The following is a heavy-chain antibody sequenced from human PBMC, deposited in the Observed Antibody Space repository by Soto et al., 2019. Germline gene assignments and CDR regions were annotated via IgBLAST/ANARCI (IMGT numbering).Heavy chain of an antibody. V-gene: IGHV5-51*01. CDR1: GYSFTSYW. CDR3: ASSIVVVTAIQFSDAFDI. J-gene: IGHJ3*02. D-gene: IGHD2-21*02. Sequence: PGESLKISCKGSGYSFTSYWIGWVRQMPGKGLEWMGIIYPGDSDTRYSPSFQGQVTISADKSISTAYLQWSSLKASDTAMYYCASSIVVVTAIQFSDAFDIWGQGTMVTVSS. CDR2: IYPGDSDT.